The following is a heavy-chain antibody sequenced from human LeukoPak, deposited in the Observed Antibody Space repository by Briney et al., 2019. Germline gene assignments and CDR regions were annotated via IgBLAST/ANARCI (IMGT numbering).Heavy chain of an antibody. Sequence: PSETLSLTCTVSGGSISSDDYYWSWIRQPPGKGLEWIGYIYYSGSTFYNPSLKSRVTMSVDTSKNQFSLKLSSVTAADTAVYYCATSPTVTTVYWYFDLWGRGALVTVSS. J-gene: IGHJ2*01. CDR1: GGSISSDDYY. CDR2: IYYSGST. D-gene: IGHD4-17*01. V-gene: IGHV4-30-4*01. CDR3: ATSPTVTTVYWYFDL.